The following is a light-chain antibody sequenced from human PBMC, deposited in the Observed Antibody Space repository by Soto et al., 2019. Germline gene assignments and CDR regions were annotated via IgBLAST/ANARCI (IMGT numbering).Light chain of an antibody. CDR3: CSYAGSYTGV. J-gene: IGLJ3*02. CDR2: DVS. V-gene: IGLV2-11*01. Sequence: QSVLTQPRSLSGSPGQSVTISCTGSSSDVGNYNYVSWYQQHPGKAPKLMIYDVSKRPSGVPDRFSGSKSGNTASLTISGLQAEDEADYYCCSYAGSYTGVFGGGTKLTVL. CDR1: SSDVGNYNY.